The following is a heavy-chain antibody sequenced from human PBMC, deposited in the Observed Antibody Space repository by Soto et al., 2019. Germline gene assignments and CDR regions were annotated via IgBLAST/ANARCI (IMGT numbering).Heavy chain of an antibody. CDR1: GFAFSAYA. V-gene: IGHV3-23*01. D-gene: IGHD4-4*01. J-gene: IGHJ2*01. CDR2: ITGSGGNT. Sequence: EVQLLESGGALVQPGGSLRLSCAASGFAFSAYAMSWVRQAPGKGLQWVSTITGSGGNTYYADSVKGRFTISRDNSKNTLHLQMSGRRAEDTAVCYCARKWGDDYIYFDLWGRGTLVTVSS. CDR3: ARKWGDDYIYFDL.